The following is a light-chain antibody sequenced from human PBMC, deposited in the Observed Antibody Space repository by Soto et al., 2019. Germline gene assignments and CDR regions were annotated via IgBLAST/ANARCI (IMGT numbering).Light chain of an antibody. J-gene: IGKJ5*01. V-gene: IGKV3-11*01. Sequence: EIVLTQSPATLSLYLGERATLSCRASQSVGSYLAWYQQKPGQAPRLLIYDASNRATDIPARFSGSGSGTDFTLTISSLEPEDFAVYYCQQRSNWSFGQGTRLEIK. CDR2: DAS. CDR3: QQRSNWS. CDR1: QSVGSY.